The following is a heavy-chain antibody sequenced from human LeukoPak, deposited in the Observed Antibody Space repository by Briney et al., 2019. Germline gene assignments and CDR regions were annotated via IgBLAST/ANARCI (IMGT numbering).Heavy chain of an antibody. V-gene: IGHV4-39*01. J-gene: IGHJ4*02. CDR1: GDSIFTSNYW. D-gene: IGHD2-15*01. Sequence: IPSETLSLTCTVSGDSIFTSNYWWGWTRQPPGKGLEWIGSMSYTGSTYYNPPLKSRVTISIDTSKNQFSLKLTSVTAADTAVYYCARHHCNGGTCQPFWGQGTLVTVSP. CDR2: MSYTGST. CDR3: ARHHCNGGTCQPF.